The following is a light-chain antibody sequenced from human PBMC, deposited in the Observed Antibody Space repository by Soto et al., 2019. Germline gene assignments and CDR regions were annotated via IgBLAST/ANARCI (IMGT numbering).Light chain of an antibody. CDR3: QQYYHNPVT. J-gene: IGKJ2*01. V-gene: IGKV4-1*01. CDR1: RSILYSSNNRNY. Sequence: DIVMTQSPDSLAVSLGERATINCKSSRSILYSSNNRNYLTWYQQKPGQPPRLLITWASTRESGVPDRFSGSGSGTDFTLTISSLQAEDVAVYYCQQYYHNPVTFGQGTRLEIK. CDR2: WAS.